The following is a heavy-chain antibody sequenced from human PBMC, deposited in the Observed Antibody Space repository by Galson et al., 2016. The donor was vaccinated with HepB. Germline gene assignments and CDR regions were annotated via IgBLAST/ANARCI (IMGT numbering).Heavy chain of an antibody. CDR2: ISYDGSNK. CDR1: GFTFSTYP. J-gene: IGHJ6*03. Sequence: SLRLSCAVSGFTFSTYPLHWVRQAPGKGLEWVAVISYDGSNKYYADSVKGRFTISRDNSKNTLYLQMNSLRAEDTAVNYCVKDPWGTIFGVIMSYYYYYMDVWGKGATVTVSS. D-gene: IGHD3-3*01. CDR3: VKDPWGTIFGVIMSYYYYYMDV. V-gene: IGHV3-30*18.